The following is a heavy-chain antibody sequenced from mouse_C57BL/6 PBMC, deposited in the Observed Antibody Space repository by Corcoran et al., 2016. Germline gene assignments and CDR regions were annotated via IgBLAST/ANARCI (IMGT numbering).Heavy chain of an antibody. V-gene: IGHV1-26*01. CDR2: INPNNGGT. CDR1: GYTFTDYY. J-gene: IGHJ1*03. CDR3: DRGVYGRV. Sequence: EAQLLQSGPALVKPGASVKISCKASGYTFTDYYMNWVKQSHGKRLEWIGDINPNNGGTSYNQKFKGKATLTVDKSSSTAYMELRSLTSDDSAVYHCDRGVYGRVLGTGTTVTVSS. D-gene: IGHD1-1*02.